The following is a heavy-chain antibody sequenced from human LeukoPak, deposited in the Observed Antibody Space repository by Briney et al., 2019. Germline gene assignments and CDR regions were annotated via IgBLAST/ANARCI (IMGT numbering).Heavy chain of an antibody. V-gene: IGHV3-30*02. D-gene: IGHD3-10*01. CDR3: AKWLGSGSAYYFDY. Sequence: GGSLRLSCAASGFTFSSYGMHWVRQAPGKGLEWVAFIRCDGSNKYYADSVKGRFTISRDNSKNTLCLQMNSLRAEDTAVYYCAKWLGSGSAYYFDYWGQGTLVTVSS. J-gene: IGHJ4*02. CDR1: GFTFSSYG. CDR2: IRCDGSNK.